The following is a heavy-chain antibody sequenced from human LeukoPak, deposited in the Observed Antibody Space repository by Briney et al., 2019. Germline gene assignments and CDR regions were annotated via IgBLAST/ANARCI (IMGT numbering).Heavy chain of an antibody. D-gene: IGHD3-22*01. Sequence: GGSLRLSCAASGFTVSSNYMSWVRQAPGKGLEWVSVIYSGGSTYYADSVKGRFTISRDNSKNTLYLQMNSLRAEDTAVYYCAKETYYYDSSGNFDYWGQGTLVTVSS. CDR1: GFTVSSNY. CDR3: AKETYYYDSSGNFDY. V-gene: IGHV3-53*01. CDR2: IYSGGST. J-gene: IGHJ4*02.